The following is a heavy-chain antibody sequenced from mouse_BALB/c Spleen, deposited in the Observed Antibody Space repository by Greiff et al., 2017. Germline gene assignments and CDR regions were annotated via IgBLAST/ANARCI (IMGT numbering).Heavy chain of an antibody. V-gene: IGHV14-4*02. CDR3: NAWGLRRGAMDD. CDR1: GFNIKDYY. Sequence: EVQLQQSGAELVRSGASVKLSCTASGFNIKDYYMHWVKQRPEQGLEWIGWIDPENGDTEYAPKFQGKATMTADTSSNTAYLQLSSLTSEDTAVYYCNAWGLRRGAMDDWGQGTSVTVSS. J-gene: IGHJ4*01. CDR2: IDPENGDT. D-gene: IGHD6-1*01.